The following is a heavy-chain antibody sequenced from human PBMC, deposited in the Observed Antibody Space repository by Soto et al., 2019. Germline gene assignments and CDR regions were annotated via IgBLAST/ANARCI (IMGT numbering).Heavy chain of an antibody. CDR1: GGTFSSYT. Sequence: QVQLVQSGAEVKKPGSSVKVSCKASGGTFSSYTISWVRQAPGQGLEWMGRIIPILGIANYAQKFQGRVTITADKSTSTAHMELSSLRSEDTAVYYCARERYYYDSSGLGYFDYWGQGTLVTVSS. CDR3: ARERYYYDSSGLGYFDY. J-gene: IGHJ4*02. V-gene: IGHV1-69*08. D-gene: IGHD3-22*01. CDR2: IIPILGIA.